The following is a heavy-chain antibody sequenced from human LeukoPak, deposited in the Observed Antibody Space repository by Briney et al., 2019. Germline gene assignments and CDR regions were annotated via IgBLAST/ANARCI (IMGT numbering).Heavy chain of an antibody. CDR3: AKKYGTTPDYYYGMDV. D-gene: IGHD1-7*01. V-gene: IGHV3-30*18. J-gene: IGHJ6*02. Sequence: GGSLRLSCAASGFTFSSYGMHWVRQAPGKGLEWLAVISYDGSNKYYADSVKGRFTISRDNSKNTLYLQMNSLRAEDTAVYYCAKKYGTTPDYYYGMDVWGQGTTVTVSS. CDR1: GFTFSSYG. CDR2: ISYDGSNK.